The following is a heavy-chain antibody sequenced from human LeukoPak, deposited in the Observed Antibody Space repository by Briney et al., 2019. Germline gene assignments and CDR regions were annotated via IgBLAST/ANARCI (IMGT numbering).Heavy chain of an antibody. CDR3: AKDADSSSWFNFDY. D-gene: IGHD6-13*01. J-gene: IGHJ4*02. CDR2: ISGSGGST. V-gene: IGHV3-23*01. CDR1: GLTISDNY. Sequence: GGSLRLSCAASGLTISDNYMSWVRQAPGKGLEWVSAISGSGGSTYYADSVKGRFTISRDNSKNTLYLQMNSLRAEDTAVYYCAKDADSSSWFNFDYWGQGTLVTVSS.